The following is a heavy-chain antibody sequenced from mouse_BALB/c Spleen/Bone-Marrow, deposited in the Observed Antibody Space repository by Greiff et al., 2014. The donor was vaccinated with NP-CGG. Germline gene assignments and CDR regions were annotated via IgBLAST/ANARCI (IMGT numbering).Heavy chain of an antibody. V-gene: IGHV1-84*02. J-gene: IGHJ2*01. CDR2: IYPGSGNT. D-gene: IGHD1-1*01. Sequence: QVQLQQPGPELVKPGASVKISCKASGYTFTDYYINWVKQKPGQGLEWIGWIYPGSGNTKYNEKFKGKATLTVDTSSSTAYMQLCSLTSEDTAVYFCARENYGSSYYFDYWGQGTTLTVSS. CDR1: GYTFTDYY. CDR3: ARENYGSSYYFDY.